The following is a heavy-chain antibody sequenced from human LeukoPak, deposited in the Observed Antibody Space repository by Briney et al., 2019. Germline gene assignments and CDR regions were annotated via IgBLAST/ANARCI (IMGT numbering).Heavy chain of an antibody. D-gene: IGHD6-13*01. CDR2: INPNSGGT. CDR3: ARDKQQLVRGFDY. CDR1: GHTFTGYY. Sequence: ASVKVSCKASGHTFTGYYMHWVRQAPGQGLEWMGWINPNSGGTNYAQKFQGRVTMTRDTSISTAYMELSRLRSDDTAVYYCARDKQQLVRGFDYWGQGTLVTVSS. V-gene: IGHV1-2*02. J-gene: IGHJ4*02.